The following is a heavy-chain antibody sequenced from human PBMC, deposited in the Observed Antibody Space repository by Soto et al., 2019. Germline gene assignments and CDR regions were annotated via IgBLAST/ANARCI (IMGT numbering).Heavy chain of an antibody. V-gene: IGHV5-10-1*01. CDR3: ARDLLTTVTVDGGSYYYYGMDV. CDR1: RDSLTSSL. D-gene: IGHD4-4*01. CDR2: IDPNSYT. Sequence: GLSLKISRACCRDSLTSSLVTVLLQMTGKGLEWMGRIDPNSYTNYSPSFQGHVTISADKSISTAYMELSRLRSDDTAVYYCARDLLTTVTVDGGSYYYYGMDVRGQGTTVIVS. J-gene: IGHJ6*02.